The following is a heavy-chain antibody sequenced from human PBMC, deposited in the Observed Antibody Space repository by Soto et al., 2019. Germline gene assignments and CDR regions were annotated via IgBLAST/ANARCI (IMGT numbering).Heavy chain of an antibody. D-gene: IGHD2-2*01. Sequence: GGSLRLSCAASGFTFDDYAMHWVRQAPGKGLEWVPGISWNSGSIGYADSVKGRFTISRDNAKNSLYLQMNSLRAEDTALYYCAKSLDIVVVPAAMGHDAFDIWGQGTMVTVSS. V-gene: IGHV3-9*01. CDR2: ISWNSGSI. CDR1: GFTFDDYA. CDR3: AKSLDIVVVPAAMGHDAFDI. J-gene: IGHJ3*02.